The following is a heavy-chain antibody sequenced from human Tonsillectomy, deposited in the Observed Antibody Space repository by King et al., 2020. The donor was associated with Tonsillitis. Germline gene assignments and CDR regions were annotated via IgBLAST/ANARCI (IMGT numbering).Heavy chain of an antibody. CDR1: GYTFTSYA. V-gene: IGHV1-3*01. D-gene: IGHD2-21*01. J-gene: IGHJ6*02. CDR2: INAANGNT. CDR3: ARDLVVVVPPAPYGMDV. Sequence: QLVQSGAEVKKPGASVKVSCKTSGYTFTSYAFHWVRQAPGQSLDWMGWINAANGNTKYSQKFQGRVIITRDTSASTAYMELSSLRSEDTAVYYCARDLVVVVPPAPYGMDVWGQGTTVTVSS.